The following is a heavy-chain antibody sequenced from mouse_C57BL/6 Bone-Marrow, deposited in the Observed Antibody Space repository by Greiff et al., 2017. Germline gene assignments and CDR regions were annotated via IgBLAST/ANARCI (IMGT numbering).Heavy chain of an antibody. CDR1: GFTFSSYA. Sequence: EVKVEESGGGLVKPGGSLKLSCAASGFTFSSYAMSWVRQTPEKRLEWVATISDGGSYTYYPDNVKGRFTISRDNAKNNLYLQMSHLKSEDTAMYYCASYGNYGYWYFDVWGTGTTVTVSS. D-gene: IGHD2-1*01. J-gene: IGHJ1*03. CDR2: ISDGGSYT. CDR3: ASYGNYGYWYFDV. V-gene: IGHV5-4*03.